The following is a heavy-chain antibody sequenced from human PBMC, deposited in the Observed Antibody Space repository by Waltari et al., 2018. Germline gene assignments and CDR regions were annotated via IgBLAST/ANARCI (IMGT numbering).Heavy chain of an antibody. CDR2: IYTSGST. CDR1: GGSISSYY. Sequence: QVQLQESGPGLVKPSETLSLTCTVSGGSISSYYWSWIRQPAGKGLEWIGRIYTSGSTNYTPPLKSRVTLSVDTSKNQFSLKLSSVTAADTAVYYCASHPPYDFWSGSTLNWFDPWGQGTLVTVSS. D-gene: IGHD3-3*01. CDR3: ASHPPYDFWSGSTLNWFDP. J-gene: IGHJ5*02. V-gene: IGHV4-4*07.